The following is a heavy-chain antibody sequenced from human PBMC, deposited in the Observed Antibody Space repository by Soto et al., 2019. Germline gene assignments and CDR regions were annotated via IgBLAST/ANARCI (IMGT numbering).Heavy chain of an antibody. Sequence: GGSLRLSCAASGFTFRSYWMIWVRQAPGKGLEWVASIKEDGSERNYVDSVKGRFTISRDNAKNSPYLQMSSLRDEDTAVYYCASSFRRGVNWGQGTQVTVSS. CDR1: GFTFRSYW. CDR2: IKEDGSER. J-gene: IGHJ4*02. V-gene: IGHV3-7*01. CDR3: ASSFRRGVN. D-gene: IGHD3-10*01.